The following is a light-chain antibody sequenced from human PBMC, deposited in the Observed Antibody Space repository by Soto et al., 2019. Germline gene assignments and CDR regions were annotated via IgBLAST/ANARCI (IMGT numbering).Light chain of an antibody. CDR2: GTS. Sequence: EIVLTQSPVTLSLSPGERATLSCRASQSSTSTYLAWYQQKPGQAPRLLIYGTSTRATGIPVRFSGSGSGTDFTLTISSLQPEDFAVYFCHQDFNLPWTFGQGTKVE. CDR1: QSSTSTY. V-gene: IGKV3D-7*01. J-gene: IGKJ1*01. CDR3: HQDFNLPWT.